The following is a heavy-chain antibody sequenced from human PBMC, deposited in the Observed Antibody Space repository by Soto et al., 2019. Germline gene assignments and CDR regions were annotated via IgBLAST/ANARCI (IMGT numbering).Heavy chain of an antibody. CDR3: ARRTAVAGGWFDY. J-gene: IGHJ4*02. D-gene: IGHD6-19*01. CDR2: IYYTGTT. CDR1: GGSISSSSYH. Sequence: SDTLSLTCTVSGGSISSSSYHWAWIRQPPGKGLEWMGNIYYTGTTYYNPSLDSRVTISVDASKNQFSLNLRSVTAADTAVYYCARRTAVAGGWFDYWGQGTLVTVPQ. V-gene: IGHV4-39*01.